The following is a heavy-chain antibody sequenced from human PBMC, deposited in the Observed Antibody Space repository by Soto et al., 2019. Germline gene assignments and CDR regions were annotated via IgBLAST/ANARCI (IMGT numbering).Heavy chain of an antibody. V-gene: IGHV4-4*02. CDR3: ARDKITGLFDY. CDR2: IYHSGST. J-gene: IGHJ4*02. D-gene: IGHD2-8*02. Sequence: SETLSLTCAVSGGSISSTNWWTWVRQPPGKGLEWIGEIYHSGSTNYNPSLKSRVTISVDTSKNQFSLKLTSVTAADTAVYYCARDKITGLFDYWGQGTLVTVSS. CDR1: GGSISSTNW.